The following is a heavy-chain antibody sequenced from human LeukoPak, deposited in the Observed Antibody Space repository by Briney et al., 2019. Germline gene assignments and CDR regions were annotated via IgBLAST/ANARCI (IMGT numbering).Heavy chain of an antibody. CDR2: IIPIFGTA. D-gene: IGHD6-19*01. V-gene: IGHV1-69*06. Sequence: ASVKVSCKASGGTFSSYAISWVRQAPGQGLEWMGGIIPIFGTANYAQKFQGRVTITADKSTSTAYMELSSLRSEDTAVYYCARRGSSGWLFDYWGQGTLVTVSS. CDR1: GGTFSSYA. J-gene: IGHJ4*02. CDR3: ARRGSSGWLFDY.